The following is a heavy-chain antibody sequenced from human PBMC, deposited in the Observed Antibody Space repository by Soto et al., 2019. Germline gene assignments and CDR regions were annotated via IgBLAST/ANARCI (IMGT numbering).Heavy chain of an antibody. CDR3: AKTRFLEWLPPGYYFDY. Sequence: PGGSLRLSCAASGLTFSSYAMSWVRQTPGKGLEWVSAISGTGGSTYYADSVKGRFAISRDNSKSTLYLQMNSLRAEDTAVYCCAKTRFLEWLPPGYYFDYWGQGTLVTVSS. CDR2: ISGTGGST. D-gene: IGHD3-3*01. CDR1: GLTFSSYA. V-gene: IGHV3-23*01. J-gene: IGHJ4*02.